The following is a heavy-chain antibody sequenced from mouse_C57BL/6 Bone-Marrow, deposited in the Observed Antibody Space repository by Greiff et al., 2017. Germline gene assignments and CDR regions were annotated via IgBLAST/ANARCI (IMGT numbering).Heavy chain of an antibody. CDR2: ISYDGSN. D-gene: IGHD2-5*01. Sequence: EVQLQESGPGLVKPSQSLSLTCSVTGYSITSGYYWNWIRQFPGNKLEWMGYISYDGSNNYNPSLKNRISITRDTSKNQFFLKLNSVTTEDTATXYCARDYSNSYYFDYWGQGTTLTVSS. CDR3: ARDYSNSYYFDY. CDR1: GYSITSGYY. V-gene: IGHV3-6*01. J-gene: IGHJ2*01.